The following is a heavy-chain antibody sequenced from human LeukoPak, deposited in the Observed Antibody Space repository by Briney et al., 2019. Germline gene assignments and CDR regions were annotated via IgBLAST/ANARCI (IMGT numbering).Heavy chain of an antibody. V-gene: IGHV4-31*03. J-gene: IGHJ3*02. Sequence: TSQTLSLTCTVSGGSISSGGYYWSWIRQHPGKGLEWIGYIYYSGSTYYNPSLKSRVTISVDTSKNQFSLKLSSVTAADTAVYYCARGGEWPTPPDAFDIWGQGTMVTVPS. CDR2: IYYSGST. CDR1: GGSISSGGYY. D-gene: IGHD3-10*01. CDR3: ARGGEWPTPPDAFDI.